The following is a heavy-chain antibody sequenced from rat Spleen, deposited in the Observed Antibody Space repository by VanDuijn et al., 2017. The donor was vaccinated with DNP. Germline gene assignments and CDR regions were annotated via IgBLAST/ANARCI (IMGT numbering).Heavy chain of an antibody. CDR2: IDYSGST. V-gene: IGHV3-1*01. J-gene: IGHJ2*01. CDR1: GYSITSTY. Sequence: EVHLQESGPGLVKPSQSLSLTCSVTGYSITSTYWGWFRNFPGNKMEWIGHIDYSGSTRYNPFLKSRISITRETSTNQFFLHLNSVPTEETATYYCASGVYRSNFGFDYWGQGVMVTVSS. CDR3: ASGVYRSNFGFDY. D-gene: IGHD1-11*01.